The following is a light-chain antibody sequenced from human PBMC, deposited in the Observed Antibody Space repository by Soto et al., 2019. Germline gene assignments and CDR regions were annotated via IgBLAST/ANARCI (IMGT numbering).Light chain of an antibody. J-gene: IGKJ2*01. Sequence: DIQMTQSPSTVSASVGDRVTITCRASQSISSWLAWYQQKPGQAPKLLIYDASSLQSGVPSRFSGSGSGTEFTLTISSLQPIDFATYYCQQYNGFSYTFGQGTKLEI. CDR1: QSISSW. CDR3: QQYNGFSYT. CDR2: DAS. V-gene: IGKV1-5*01.